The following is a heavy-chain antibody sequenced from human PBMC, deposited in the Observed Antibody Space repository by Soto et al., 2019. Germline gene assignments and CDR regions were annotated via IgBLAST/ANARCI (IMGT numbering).Heavy chain of an antibody. Sequence: SVKVSCKASGGTFSSYAISWVRQAPGQGLEWMGGIIPIFGTANYAQKFQGRFTIVVDASTSTAYMELNSLRYEDTAVYYCARDKGYCSDTSCPDFDYWGQGTLVTVSS. V-gene: IGHV1-69*13. CDR3: ARDKGYCSDTSCPDFDY. J-gene: IGHJ4*02. CDR1: GGTFSSYA. CDR2: IIPIFGTA. D-gene: IGHD2-15*01.